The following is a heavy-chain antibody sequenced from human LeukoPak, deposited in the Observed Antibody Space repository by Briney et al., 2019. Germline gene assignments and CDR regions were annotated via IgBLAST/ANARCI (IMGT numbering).Heavy chain of an antibody. V-gene: IGHV3-30*02. J-gene: IGHJ4*02. Sequence: GGSLRLSCGTSGFTFSRYGMLGVRQAPGKAGEGVAFIRYEGSNRYYADSVKGRFTISRDNSKNTLYLQIHSLRAEDTAVYYCAKDSAAPISITMVRGRWYFDYWGQGTLVTVSS. CDR2: IRYEGSNR. D-gene: IGHD3-10*01. CDR1: GFTFSRYG. CDR3: AKDSAAPISITMVRGRWYFDY.